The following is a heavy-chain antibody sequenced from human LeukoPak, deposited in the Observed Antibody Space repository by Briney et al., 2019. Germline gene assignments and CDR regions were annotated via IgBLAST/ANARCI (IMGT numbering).Heavy chain of an antibody. Sequence: ASVKVSCKASGYTFTGYYMHWVRQAPGQGLEWMGGIIPIFGTANYAQKFQGRVTITTDESTSTAYMELSSLRSEDTAVYYCARDKGGYDFRNFDYWGQGTLVTVSS. V-gene: IGHV1-69*05. CDR1: GYTFTGYY. D-gene: IGHD5-12*01. CDR2: IIPIFGTA. CDR3: ARDKGGYDFRNFDY. J-gene: IGHJ4*02.